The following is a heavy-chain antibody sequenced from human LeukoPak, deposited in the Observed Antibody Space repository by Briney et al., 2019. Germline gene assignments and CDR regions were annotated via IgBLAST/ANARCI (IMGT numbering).Heavy chain of an antibody. V-gene: IGHV3-21*01. CDR3: ARDLEDWYFDL. Sequence: PGGSLRLSCAASGFTFSSYSMNWVRQAPGKGLEWVSSISSSSSYIYYADSVKGRFIISRDNAKNSLYLQMNSLRAEDTAVYYCARDLEDWYFDLWGRGTLVTVSS. CDR2: ISSSSSYI. CDR1: GFTFSSYS. J-gene: IGHJ2*01. D-gene: IGHD5-24*01.